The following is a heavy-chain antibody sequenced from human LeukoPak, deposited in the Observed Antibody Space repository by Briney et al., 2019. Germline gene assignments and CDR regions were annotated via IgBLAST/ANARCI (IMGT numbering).Heavy chain of an antibody. J-gene: IGHJ1*01. D-gene: IGHD3-22*01. Sequence: GGSLRLSCAASGFTFSSYAVHWVRQVPGKGLDWVAFISDDGSDKFYVDSVKGRFTITRDNSRNTVYLQMNTLRPEDTAVYFCVKYSYSSSDYSDFQHWGQGTLVTVSS. V-gene: IGHV3-30-3*02. CDR1: GFTFSSYA. CDR3: VKYSYSSSDYSDFQH. CDR2: ISDDGSDK.